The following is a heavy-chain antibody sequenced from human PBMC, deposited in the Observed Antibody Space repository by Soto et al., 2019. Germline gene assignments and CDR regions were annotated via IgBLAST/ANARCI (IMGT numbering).Heavy chain of an antibody. V-gene: IGHV4-31*03. J-gene: IGHJ4*02. Sequence: QVQLQESGPGLVKPSQTLSLTCTVSGGSISSGGYYWSWIRQHPGKGLEWIGYIYYSGSTYYNPSLKSRVTISVDTSKNQFSLKLSSGTAADPAVYYCARGGGSYYATGNFDYWGQGTLVTVSS. CDR1: GGSISSGGYY. CDR2: IYYSGST. CDR3: ARGGGSYYATGNFDY. D-gene: IGHD1-26*01.